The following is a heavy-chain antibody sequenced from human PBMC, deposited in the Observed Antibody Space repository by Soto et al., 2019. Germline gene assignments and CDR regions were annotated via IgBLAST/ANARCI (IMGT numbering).Heavy chain of an antibody. D-gene: IGHD3-10*01. CDR2: ISGSGGST. CDR3: AKGEGGSGSYYGDY. J-gene: IGHJ4*02. V-gene: IGHV3-23*01. CDR1: GFTFSSYA. Sequence: EVQLLESGGGLVQPGGSLRLSCAASGFTFSSYAMSWVRQAPGKGLEWVSAISGSGGSTYYADSVKGRFTISRDNSKNTLYMQMNRLRAEDTTVYYCAKGEGGSGSYYGDYWGQGTLVTVSS.